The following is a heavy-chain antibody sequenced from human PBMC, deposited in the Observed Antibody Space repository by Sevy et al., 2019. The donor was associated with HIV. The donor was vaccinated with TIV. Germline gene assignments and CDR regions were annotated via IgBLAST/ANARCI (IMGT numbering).Heavy chain of an antibody. CDR1: GGSFSGYY. CDR2: INHSGST. Sequence: SKTLSLTCAVYGGSFSGYYWSWIRQPPGKGLEWIGEINHSGSTNYNPSLKSRVTISVDTSKNQFSLKLSSVTAADTAVYYCARGARITMVRGVISFDYWGQGTLVTVSS. J-gene: IGHJ4*02. D-gene: IGHD3-10*01. V-gene: IGHV4-34*01. CDR3: ARGARITMVRGVISFDY.